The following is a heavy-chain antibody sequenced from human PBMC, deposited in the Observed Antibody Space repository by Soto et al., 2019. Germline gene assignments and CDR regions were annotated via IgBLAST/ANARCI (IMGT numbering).Heavy chain of an antibody. CDR3: ARGHSSGAVINFDY. CDR1: GGAFSGYY. J-gene: IGHJ4*02. D-gene: IGHD6-25*01. V-gene: IGHV4-34*01. Sequence: SETLSLTCAVYGGAFSGYYWSWIRQPPGKGLEWIGEINHSGSTNYNPSLKSRVTISVDTSKNQFSLKLSSVTAADRAVYYCARGHSSGAVINFDYWGQGTLVTVSS. CDR2: INHSGST.